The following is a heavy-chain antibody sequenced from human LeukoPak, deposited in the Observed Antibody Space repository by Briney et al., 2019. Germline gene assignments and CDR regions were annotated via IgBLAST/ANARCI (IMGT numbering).Heavy chain of an antibody. D-gene: IGHD4-23*01. Sequence: PGGSLRLSCAASGFTFSSYAMRWVRQAPGKGLEWVAVISYDGSNKYYADSVKGRFTISRDNAKNTLFLQMNSLRVEDTAVYYCASGYVGDGGNSRWGQGTLVTVSS. J-gene: IGHJ4*02. CDR1: GFTFSSYA. CDR2: ISYDGSNK. CDR3: ASGYVGDGGNSR. V-gene: IGHV3-30-3*01.